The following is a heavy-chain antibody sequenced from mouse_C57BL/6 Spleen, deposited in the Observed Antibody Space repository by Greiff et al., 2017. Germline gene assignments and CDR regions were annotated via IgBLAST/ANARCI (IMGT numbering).Heavy chain of an antibody. CDR1: GYTFTSYW. CDR3: AREGRADY. Sequence: VQLQQPGAELVRPGTSVKLSCKASGYTFTSYWMHWVKQRPGQGLEWIGVIDPSDSYTNYNQKFKGKATLTVDTSSSTAYMQLSSLTSEDSAVYYCAREGRADYWGQGTTLTVSS. CDR2: IDPSDSYT. V-gene: IGHV1-59*01. J-gene: IGHJ2*01. D-gene: IGHD3-3*01.